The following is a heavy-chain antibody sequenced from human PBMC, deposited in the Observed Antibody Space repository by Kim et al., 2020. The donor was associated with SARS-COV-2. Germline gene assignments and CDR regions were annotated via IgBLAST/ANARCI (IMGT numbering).Heavy chain of an antibody. J-gene: IGHJ5*02. CDR1: GFALNTHS. CDR3: ARAYSNGEPPFDH. D-gene: IGHD6-25*01. V-gene: IGHV3-21*04. CDR2: ISSSGSYI. Sequence: GGSLRLSCAASGFALNTHSMTWVRLTPGKGLEWLSLISSSGSYIFYADSVRGRFTISRDDARNSLNLQMNSLRAEDTAVYYCARAYSNGEPPFDHWGLGT.